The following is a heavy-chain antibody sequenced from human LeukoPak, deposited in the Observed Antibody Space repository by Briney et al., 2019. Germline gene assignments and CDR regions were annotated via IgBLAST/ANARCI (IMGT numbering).Heavy chain of an antibody. J-gene: IGHJ4*02. CDR2: IYTSGST. CDR1: GGSINSGSYY. V-gene: IGHV4-61*02. CDR3: ARLDIRIYSKVIFDY. Sequence: PSETLSLTCTVSGGSINSGSYYWNWIRQPAGKGLEWIGRIYTSGSTNYNPSLKSRVTISMDTSKNQFSLKLSSVTAADTAVYYCARLDIRIYSKVIFDYWGQGTLVTVSS. D-gene: IGHD2-2*03.